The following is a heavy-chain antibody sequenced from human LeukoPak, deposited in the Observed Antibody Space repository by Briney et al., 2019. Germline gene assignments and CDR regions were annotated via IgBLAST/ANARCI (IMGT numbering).Heavy chain of an antibody. CDR2: MNPNSGNT. Sequence: ASVKVSCKAPGYTFTSYDINWVRQATGQGLEWMGWMNPNSGNTGYAQKFQGRVTMTRNTSISTAYMELSSLRSEDTAVYYCARGQYRHYDYVWGSYRYGWFDPWGQGTLVTVSS. CDR3: ARGQYRHYDYVWGSYRYGWFDP. D-gene: IGHD3-16*02. V-gene: IGHV1-8*01. J-gene: IGHJ5*02. CDR1: GYTFTSYD.